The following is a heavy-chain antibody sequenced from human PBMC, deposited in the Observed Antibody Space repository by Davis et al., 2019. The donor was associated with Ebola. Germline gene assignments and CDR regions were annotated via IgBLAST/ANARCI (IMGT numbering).Heavy chain of an antibody. CDR3: AKDGGYSYWTD. J-gene: IGHJ4*02. V-gene: IGHV1-18*01. CDR1: GYTFTNFG. Sequence: ASVKVSCKTSGYTFTNFGISWIRQAPGQGLQWLGWTNFFNGNTNYAQNLEGRLTVTRDTSTSPAYMELRNLRYDDTAVYFCAKDGGYSYWTDWGQGTLVTVSS. D-gene: IGHD5-18*01. CDR2: TNFFNGNT.